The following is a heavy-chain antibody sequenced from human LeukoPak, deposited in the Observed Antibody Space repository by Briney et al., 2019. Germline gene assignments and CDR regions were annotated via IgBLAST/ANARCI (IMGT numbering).Heavy chain of an antibody. CDR2: IYYSGSA. Sequence: SETLSLTCTVSGGSISSGGYYWSWIRQHPGKGLEWIGYIYYSGSAYYNPSLQSRVTISVDTSKNQFSLRLSSVTAADTAVYYCARNLDSSGRYFDYWGQGTLVTVSS. V-gene: IGHV4-31*03. D-gene: IGHD3-22*01. J-gene: IGHJ4*02. CDR3: ARNLDSSGRYFDY. CDR1: GGSISSGGYY.